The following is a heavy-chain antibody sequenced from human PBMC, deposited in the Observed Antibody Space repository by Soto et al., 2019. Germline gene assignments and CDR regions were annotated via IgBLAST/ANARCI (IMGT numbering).Heavy chain of an antibody. J-gene: IGHJ3*02. CDR3: ARDSYSSSWYRSAFDI. CDR1: GDSVSSNSAA. D-gene: IGHD6-13*01. CDR2: TYYRSKWYN. V-gene: IGHV6-1*01. Sequence: SQTLSLTCVISGDSVSSNSAAWNWIRQSPSRGFEWLGRTYYRSKWYNDYAVSVKSRITINPDTSKNQFSLQLNSVTPEDTAVYYCARDSYSSSWYRSAFDIWGQGTMVTVSS.